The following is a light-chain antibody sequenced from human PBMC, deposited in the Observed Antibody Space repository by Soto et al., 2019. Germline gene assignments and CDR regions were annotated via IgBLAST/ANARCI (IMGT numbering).Light chain of an antibody. J-gene: IGKJ5*01. CDR1: QSVGSN. Sequence: ELVLTQSPGTLSLSPGERATLSCRASQSVGSNLAWYQQKPGQAPRLLIYGASTRATGVPARFSGSGSETEFTLSISSLQSEDFAVYYCQQYNNWPITFGQGTRLEIK. CDR2: GAS. V-gene: IGKV3D-15*01. CDR3: QQYNNWPIT.